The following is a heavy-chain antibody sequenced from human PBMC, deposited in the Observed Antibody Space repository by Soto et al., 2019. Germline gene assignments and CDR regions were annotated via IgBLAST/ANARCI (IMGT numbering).Heavy chain of an antibody. D-gene: IGHD5-18*01. J-gene: IGHJ6*03. CDR3: AGSVDTAMVHKRYYYYMDV. CDR1: GGSISSGGYY. Sequence: PSETLSLTCTVSGGSISSGGYYWSWIRQHPGKGLEWIGYIYYSGSTYYNPSLKRRVTISVDTSKNQFSLKLSSVTAADTAVYYCAGSVDTAMVHKRYYYYMDVWGKGTTVTVSS. CDR2: IYYSGST. V-gene: IGHV4-31*03.